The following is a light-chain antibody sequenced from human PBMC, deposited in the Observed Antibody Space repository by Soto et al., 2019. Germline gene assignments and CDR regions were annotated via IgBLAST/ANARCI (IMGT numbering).Light chain of an antibody. Sequence: ERVMPQSPVPLSVSPGERATLSCRAGQSVSSNLAWYQQKPGQAPRRLIYGAATRATGIPARFTGSGSGTEFPLTISSLQFDDSAVDYCQQYNNWWTFGQGTKVEIK. CDR2: GAA. CDR3: QQYNNWWT. CDR1: QSVSSN. V-gene: IGKV3-15*01. J-gene: IGKJ1*01.